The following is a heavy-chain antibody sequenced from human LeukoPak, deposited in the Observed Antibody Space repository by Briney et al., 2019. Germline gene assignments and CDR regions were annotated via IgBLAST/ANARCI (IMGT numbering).Heavy chain of an antibody. CDR3: ARDRGDPIDY. V-gene: IGHV4-34*01. CDR2: INHSGST. Sequence: PSETLSLTCAVYGGSFSGYYWSWIRQPPGKGLEWIGEINHSGSTNYNPSLKSRVTISVDTSKNQFSLKLSSVTAADTAVYYCARDRGDPIDYWGQGTLVTVSS. CDR1: GGSFSGYY. J-gene: IGHJ4*02. D-gene: IGHD3-16*01.